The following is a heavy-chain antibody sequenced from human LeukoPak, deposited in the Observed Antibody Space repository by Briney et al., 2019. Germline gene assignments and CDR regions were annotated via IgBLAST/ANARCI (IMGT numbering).Heavy chain of an antibody. CDR1: GFTFSSYA. D-gene: IGHD2-15*01. V-gene: IGHV3-64*01. J-gene: IGHJ4*02. Sequence: GGSLRLSCAASGFTFSSYAMRWVRPAPGKGLEYVSGISSDGGSPFHVNSVKGRFAISRDNSKDTLYLQMGSLRAEDMAVYYCAREYCSGGRCQYYFDYWGQGTLVTVSS. CDR2: ISSDGGSP. CDR3: AREYCSGGRCQYYFDY.